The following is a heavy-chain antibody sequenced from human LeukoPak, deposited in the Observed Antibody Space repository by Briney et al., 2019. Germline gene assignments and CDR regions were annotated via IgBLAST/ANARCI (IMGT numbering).Heavy chain of an antibody. CDR1: GFTVSSNY. V-gene: IGHV3-66*01. CDR3: ASSAAAAQYYFNY. D-gene: IGHD2-15*01. Sequence: GGSLRLSCAASGFTVSSNYMSWVRQAPGKGLEWVSLIYSGGSTYYADSVKGRFTISRDNSKNTLYLQMNSLRAEDTAVYYCASSAAAAQYYFNYWGRGTLVTVSS. CDR2: IYSGGST. J-gene: IGHJ4*02.